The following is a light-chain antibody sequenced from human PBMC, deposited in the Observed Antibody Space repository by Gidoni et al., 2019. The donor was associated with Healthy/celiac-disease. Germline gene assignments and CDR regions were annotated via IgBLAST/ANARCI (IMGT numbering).Light chain of an antibody. CDR2: GAS. CDR1: QSVGSSY. CDR3: QQYSNSLLIT. Sequence: EIVLTQSPGTLSLSPGERATLSCRASQSVGSSYLAWYQQKPGQAPRLLIYGASSRATGIPDRFSGSGSGTDFTLTISRLEPEDFAIYYCQQYSNSLLITFXXXTRLEIK. J-gene: IGKJ5*01. V-gene: IGKV3-20*01.